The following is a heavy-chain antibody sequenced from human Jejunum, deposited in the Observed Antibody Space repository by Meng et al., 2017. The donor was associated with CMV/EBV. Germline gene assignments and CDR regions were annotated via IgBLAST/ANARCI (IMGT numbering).Heavy chain of an antibody. CDR1: GGSITSSSYY. D-gene: IGHD6-19*01. J-gene: IGHJ4*02. V-gene: IGHV4-39*07. CDR3: ISGYSSATFDY. Sequence: VSGGSITSSSYYWGWIRQPPGQGLEWIGRMYYSESTYYSPSLKSRVTISVDTSKNQFSLKVRSVTAADTAVYYCISGYSSATFDYWGQGTLVTVSS. CDR2: MYYSEST.